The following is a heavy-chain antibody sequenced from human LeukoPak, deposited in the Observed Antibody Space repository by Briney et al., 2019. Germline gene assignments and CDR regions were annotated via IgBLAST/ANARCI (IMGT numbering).Heavy chain of an antibody. Sequence: PGGSLRLSCAASGFTFSDHAMHWVRQAPGKGLEWLGVISYDGNYNHYADSVKGRFTVSRDNSKNTVYLHMNSPKPEDTAVYYCARDLGSYGWGNHFDYWGQGTLVTVSS. CDR3: ARDLGSYGWGNHFDY. D-gene: IGHD3-16*01. CDR1: GFTFSDHA. CDR2: ISYDGNYN. V-gene: IGHV3-30-3*01. J-gene: IGHJ4*02.